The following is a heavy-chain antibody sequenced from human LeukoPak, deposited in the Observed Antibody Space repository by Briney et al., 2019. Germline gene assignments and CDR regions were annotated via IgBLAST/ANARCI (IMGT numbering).Heavy chain of an antibody. D-gene: IGHD7-27*01. Sequence: PSETLSLTCTVSGGYISTYYWSWVRQPPGKGLEWIGYIYYSGSTNYNPSLKSRVTISVDTSKNHFSLKLSSVTAADTAVYYCARDQLGWADYWGQGTLVTVSS. CDR3: ARDQLGWADY. V-gene: IGHV4-59*01. J-gene: IGHJ4*02. CDR2: IYYSGST. CDR1: GGYISTYY.